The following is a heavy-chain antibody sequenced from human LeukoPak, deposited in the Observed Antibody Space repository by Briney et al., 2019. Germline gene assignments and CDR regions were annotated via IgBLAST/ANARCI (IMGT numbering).Heavy chain of an antibody. CDR1: GYTFTVYY. V-gene: IGHV1-2*02. Sequence: GASAKVSCKASGYTFTVYYMHWVRQAPGQGLEWMGWINPNSGGTNYAQKFQGRVTMTRDTSISTAYMELSRLRSDDTAVYYCARVRNKSIVGAIRYYFDYWGQGTLVTVSS. CDR3: ARVRNKSIVGAIRYYFDY. CDR2: INPNSGGT. J-gene: IGHJ4*02. D-gene: IGHD1-26*01.